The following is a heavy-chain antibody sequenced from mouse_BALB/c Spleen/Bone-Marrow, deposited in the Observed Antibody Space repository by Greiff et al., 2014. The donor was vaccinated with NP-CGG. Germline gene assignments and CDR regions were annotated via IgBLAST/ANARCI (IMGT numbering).Heavy chain of an antibody. CDR1: GYAFSSYW. Sequence: QVHVKQSGAELVRPGSSAKVSCKASGYAFSSYWMNWVKQRPGQGLEWIGQIYPGDGDTNYNGKFKGKATLTADKSSSTAYMQLSSLTSEDSAVYFCARGVPMNYWGQGTSVTVSS. J-gene: IGHJ4*01. CDR2: IYPGDGDT. V-gene: IGHV1-80*01. CDR3: ARGVPMNY.